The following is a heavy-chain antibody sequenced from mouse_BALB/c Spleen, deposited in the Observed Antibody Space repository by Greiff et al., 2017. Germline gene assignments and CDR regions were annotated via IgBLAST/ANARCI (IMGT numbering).Heavy chain of an antibody. CDR2: IWSGGST. J-gene: IGHJ3*01. CDR1: GFSLTSYG. CDR3: ARNTYDGYALAY. D-gene: IGHD2-3*01. Sequence: VQLQESGPGLVQPSQSLSITCTVSGFSLTSYGVHWVRQSPGKGLEWLGVIWSGGSTDYNAAFISRLSISKDNSKSQVFFKMNSLQANDTAIYYCARNTYDGYALAYWGQGTLVTVSA. V-gene: IGHV2-2*02.